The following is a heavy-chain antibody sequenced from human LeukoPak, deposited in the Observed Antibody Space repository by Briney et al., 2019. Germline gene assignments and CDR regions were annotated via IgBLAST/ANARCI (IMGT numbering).Heavy chain of an antibody. CDR3: ARDYYGSGGY. CDR2: INSDGSST. CDR1: GFTFSSYW. J-gene: IGHJ4*02. Sequence: GGSLRLSCAASGFTFSSYWMHWVRQVPGEGPVWVSRINSDGSSTSYADSVKGRFTISRDNAKNTLYLQMNSLRAEDTAVYYCARDYYGSGGYWGQGTLVTVSS. V-gene: IGHV3-74*01. D-gene: IGHD3-10*01.